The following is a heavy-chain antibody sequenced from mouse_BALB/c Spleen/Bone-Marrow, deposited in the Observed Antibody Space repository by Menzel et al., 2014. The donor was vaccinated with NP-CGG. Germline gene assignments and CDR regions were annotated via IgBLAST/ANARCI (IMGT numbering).Heavy chain of an antibody. J-gene: IGHJ1*01. CDR3: TRDHYYYGSSYWYFDV. CDR1: GYTFTSYY. D-gene: IGHD1-1*01. Sequence: VQLQQSGAELVKPGASVKLSCKASGYTFTSYYMYWVKQRPGQGLEWIGGINPSNGGTNFNEELKSKATLTVDKSSSTAYMQLSSLTSEDSAVYYCTRDHYYYGSSYWYFDVWGAGTTVTVSS. CDR2: INPSNGGT. V-gene: IGHV1S81*02.